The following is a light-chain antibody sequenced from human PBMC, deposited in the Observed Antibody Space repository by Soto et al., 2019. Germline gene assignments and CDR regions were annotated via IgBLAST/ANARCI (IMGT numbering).Light chain of an antibody. CDR1: NSNIGSNS. J-gene: IGLJ2*01. V-gene: IGLV1-47*01. CDR3: AAWDDSLSGHVV. CDR2: RNN. Sequence: QSVLTQQPSASGTPGQRVTISCSGSNSNIGSNSVYWYRQLPGTAPKLLIYRNNQRPSGVPDRFSVSKSGTSASLAISGLRSEDEAHYYCAAWDDSLSGHVVFGGGTKLTVL.